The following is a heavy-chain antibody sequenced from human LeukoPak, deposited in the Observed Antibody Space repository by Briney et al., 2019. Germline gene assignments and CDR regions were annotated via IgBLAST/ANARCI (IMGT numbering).Heavy chain of an antibody. Sequence: SETLSLTCTVSGGSISTYYWSWIRQPPGKGLEWIAYIDYSASTNYNPSLKSRVTISVDTSKNQFSLKLSSVTAADTAVYYCASSQGDSYYFDYWGQGTLVTVSS. D-gene: IGHD3-16*01. CDR3: ASSQGDSYYFDY. CDR2: IDYSAST. J-gene: IGHJ4*02. CDR1: GGSISTYY. V-gene: IGHV4-59*12.